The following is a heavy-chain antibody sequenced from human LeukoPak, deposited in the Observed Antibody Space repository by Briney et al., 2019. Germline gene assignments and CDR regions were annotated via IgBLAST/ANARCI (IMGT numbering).Heavy chain of an antibody. J-gene: IGHJ4*02. CDR2: TYYRSNWYN. D-gene: IGHD2-15*01. Sequence: SQTLSLTCAISGDSVSSNSAAWNWIRQSPSRGLEWLGRTYYRSNWYNDYAVSIKSRIIINPDTSKKQFSLQLNSVTPEDTAVYYCARDPRWGSGVFDYWGQGTLVTVSS. CDR1: GDSVSSNSAA. V-gene: IGHV6-1*01. CDR3: ARDPRWGSGVFDY.